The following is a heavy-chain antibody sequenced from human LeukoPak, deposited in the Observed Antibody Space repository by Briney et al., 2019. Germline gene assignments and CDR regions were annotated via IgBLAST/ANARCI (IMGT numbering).Heavy chain of an antibody. Sequence: SETLSLTCTVSGGSISSSSYYWGWIRQPPGKGLEWIGSISYSGNTYYNPSLKSRVTMSVDTTKNQFSLRLTSVTAADTAVYYCARDSLSIVALFDCWGQGTLVSVSS. J-gene: IGHJ4*02. V-gene: IGHV4-39*07. CDR3: ARDSLSIVALFDC. D-gene: IGHD2-21*01. CDR2: ISYSGNT. CDR1: GGSISSSSYY.